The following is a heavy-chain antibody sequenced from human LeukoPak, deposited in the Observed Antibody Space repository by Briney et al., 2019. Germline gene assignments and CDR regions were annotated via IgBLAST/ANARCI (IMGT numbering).Heavy chain of an antibody. CDR2: IYYSKTT. Sequence: PSETLSLTCTVSGGSISSSSAYWGWIRQPPGKGLEWIGSIYYSKTTYYNPSLKSRVTISADTSKNQFSLTLGSVSATDTAVYYCVSPRGFSYGYFDYWGQGTLVTVSS. CDR3: VSPRGFSYGYFDY. D-gene: IGHD5-18*01. CDR1: GGSISSSSAY. V-gene: IGHV4-39*01. J-gene: IGHJ4*02.